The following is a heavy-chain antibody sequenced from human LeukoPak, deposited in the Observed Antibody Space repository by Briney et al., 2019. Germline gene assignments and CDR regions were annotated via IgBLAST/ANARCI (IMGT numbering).Heavy chain of an antibody. CDR3: ARGESGSLDY. CDR2: IWYDGSNK. CDR1: GFTFSSYG. Sequence: GGSLRLSYAATGFTFSSYGMHWVRQAPGKGLEWVAVIWYDGSNKYYADCVKGRFTISRDNSKNTLYLQMNSLSAEDTAVYYCARGESGSLDYGGQGTLVTVSS. D-gene: IGHD1-26*01. J-gene: IGHJ4*02. V-gene: IGHV3-33*01.